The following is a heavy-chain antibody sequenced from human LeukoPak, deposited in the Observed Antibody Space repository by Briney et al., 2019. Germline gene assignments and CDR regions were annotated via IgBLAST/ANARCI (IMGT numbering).Heavy chain of an antibody. D-gene: IGHD6-13*01. CDR1: GFTFSSYA. J-gene: IGHJ6*03. CDR3: ARRYSSIRGYMDV. V-gene: IGHV3-30*04. Sequence: GGSLRLSCAASGFTFSSYAMHWVRQAPGKGLEWVAVISYDGSNKYYADSVKGRFTISRDNSKNTLYLQMNSLRAEDTAVYYCARRYSSIRGYMDVWGKGTTVTVSS. CDR2: ISYDGSNK.